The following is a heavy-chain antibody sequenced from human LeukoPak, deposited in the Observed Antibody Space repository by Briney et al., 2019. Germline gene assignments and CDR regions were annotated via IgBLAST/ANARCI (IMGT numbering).Heavy chain of an antibody. Sequence: TSETLSLTCTVSGGSISSYYWSWIRQPPGKGLEWIGYIYYSGSTNYNPSLKSRVTISVDTSKNQLSLKLSSVTAADTAVYYCARAHDYYYHMDVWGKGTTVTISS. CDR1: GGSISSYY. J-gene: IGHJ6*03. CDR3: ARAHDYYYHMDV. CDR2: IYYSGST. V-gene: IGHV4-59*01.